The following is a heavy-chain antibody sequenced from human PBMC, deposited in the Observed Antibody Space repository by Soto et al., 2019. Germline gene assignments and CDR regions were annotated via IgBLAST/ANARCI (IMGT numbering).Heavy chain of an antibody. J-gene: IGHJ5*02. CDR3: ARGGGYGNYFPA. CDR2: IYYSGST. V-gene: IGHV4-31*03. CDR1: GGYISSGNSY. Sequence: TLETLSLTCTVSGGYISSGNSYWSWIRQHPGKGLEWIGYIYYSGSTYYNPSLKSRVTISVDTSKNQFSLKLSSVTAADTAVYYCARGGGYGNYFPAWGQGTLVTVSS. D-gene: IGHD5-12*01.